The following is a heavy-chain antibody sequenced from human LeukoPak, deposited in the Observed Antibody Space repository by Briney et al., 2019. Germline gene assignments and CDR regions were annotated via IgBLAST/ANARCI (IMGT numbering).Heavy chain of an antibody. CDR1: GGTFSSYA. V-gene: IGHV1-69*13. D-gene: IGHD3/OR15-3a*01. CDR2: IIPIFGTA. J-gene: IGHJ5*02. Sequence: ASVKVSCKASGGTFSSYAISWVRQAPGQGLEWMGGIIPIFGTANYAQKFQGRVTITADESTSTAYMELSSLRSEDTAVYYCAVLGVATRGTSNWFDPWGQGTLVTVSS. CDR3: AVLGVATRGTSNWFDP.